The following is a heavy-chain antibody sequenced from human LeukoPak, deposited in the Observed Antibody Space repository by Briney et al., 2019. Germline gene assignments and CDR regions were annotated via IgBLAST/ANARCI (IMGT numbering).Heavy chain of an antibody. D-gene: IGHD3-10*01. Sequence: PGGSLRLSCAASGFTFSSYSMNWVRQAPGKGLEWVSSISSSSSYIYYADSVKGRFTISRDNAKNSLYLQMNSLGAEDTAVHYCAREYGSGSYRFDPWGQGTLVTVSS. J-gene: IGHJ5*02. CDR2: ISSSSSYI. CDR1: GFTFSSYS. V-gene: IGHV3-21*01. CDR3: AREYGSGSYRFDP.